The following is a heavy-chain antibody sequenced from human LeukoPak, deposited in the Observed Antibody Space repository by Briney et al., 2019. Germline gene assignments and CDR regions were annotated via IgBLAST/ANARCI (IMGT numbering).Heavy chain of an antibody. V-gene: IGHV3-23*01. J-gene: IGHJ4*02. D-gene: IGHD3-3*01. CDR3: AKSIWGTITIFGVVDYYFDY. Sequence: GGSLRLSCAASGFTFSSYAMSWVRQAPGKGLEWVSAISGSGGSTYYADSVKGRFTISRDNSKNTLYLQMNSLRAEDTAVYYCAKSIWGTITIFGVVDYYFDYWGQGTLVTVSS. CDR1: GFTFSSYA. CDR2: ISGSGGST.